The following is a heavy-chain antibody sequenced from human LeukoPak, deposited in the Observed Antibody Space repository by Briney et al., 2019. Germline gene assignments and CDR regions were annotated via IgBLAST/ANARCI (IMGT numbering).Heavy chain of an antibody. Sequence: GGSLRLSCAASGFTFSSYGMHWVRQAPGKGLEWVAVISYDGSNKYYADSVKGRFTISRDNSKNTLYLQMNSLRAEDTAVYYCAKDSEYSSSWYGIPDYWGQGTLVTVSS. J-gene: IGHJ4*02. D-gene: IGHD6-13*01. CDR2: ISYDGSNK. CDR1: GFTFSSYG. CDR3: AKDSEYSSSWYGIPDY. V-gene: IGHV3-30*18.